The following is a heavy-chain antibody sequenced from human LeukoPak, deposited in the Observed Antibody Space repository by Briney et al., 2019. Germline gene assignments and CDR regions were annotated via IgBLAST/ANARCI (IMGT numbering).Heavy chain of an antibody. D-gene: IGHD3-22*01. J-gene: IGHJ4*02. Sequence: PGRSLRLSCAASGFTFSSYGMHWVRQAPGKGLEWVAVIWYDGSNKYYADSVKGRFTISRDNSKNTLYLQMNSLRAEDTAVYYCARELRDYYDSSGYYLDYWGQGTLVTVSS. CDR2: IWYDGSNK. V-gene: IGHV3-33*01. CDR1: GFTFSSYG. CDR3: ARELRDYYDSSGYYLDY.